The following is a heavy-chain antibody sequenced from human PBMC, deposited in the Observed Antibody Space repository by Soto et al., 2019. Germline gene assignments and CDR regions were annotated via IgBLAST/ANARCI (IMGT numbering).Heavy chain of an antibody. CDR2: ISTYNGKT. D-gene: IGHD3-22*01. Sequence: QVQLVQSGAEVKKPGASVKVSCKASGYKFSSYGITWVRQAPGQGLEWLGWISTYNGKTIYAQNLQDRVTMTIDASTSAAYLELRSLRSDDTALYYCARVNEGVYFDSRGFFDHWGQGTLVTVSS. CDR1: GYKFSSYG. J-gene: IGHJ4*02. CDR3: ARVNEGVYFDSRGFFDH. V-gene: IGHV1-18*01.